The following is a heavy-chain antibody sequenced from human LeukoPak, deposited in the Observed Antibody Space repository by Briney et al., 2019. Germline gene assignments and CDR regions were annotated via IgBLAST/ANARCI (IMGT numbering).Heavy chain of an antibody. D-gene: IGHD3-22*01. Sequence: ASVKVSCKASGYTFTSYYMHWVRQAPGQGLEWMGIINPSDSSTSYAQKFQGRVTMTRDTSTSTVYMELSSLRSEDTAVYYCARGGNYYYDSSGYNDAFHIWGQGTMVTVSS. V-gene: IGHV1-46*01. CDR2: INPSDSST. J-gene: IGHJ3*02. CDR1: GYTFTSYY. CDR3: ARGGNYYYDSSGYNDAFHI.